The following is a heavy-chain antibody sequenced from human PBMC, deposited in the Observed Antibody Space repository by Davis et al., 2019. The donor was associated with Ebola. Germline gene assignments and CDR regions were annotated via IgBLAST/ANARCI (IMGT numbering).Heavy chain of an antibody. Sequence: ASAKVSCNASGYTFTSYALNWVRQAPGQGLEWMGWINTDAGNPTYAQGFTGRFVFSLDTSVSTAYLQISSLKAEDTAVYYCARCEENPDTTMVSCFDYWGQGTLVTVSS. CDR1: GYTFTSYA. CDR2: INTDAGNP. J-gene: IGHJ4*02. CDR3: ARCEENPDTTMVSCFDY. D-gene: IGHD5-18*01. V-gene: IGHV7-4-1*02.